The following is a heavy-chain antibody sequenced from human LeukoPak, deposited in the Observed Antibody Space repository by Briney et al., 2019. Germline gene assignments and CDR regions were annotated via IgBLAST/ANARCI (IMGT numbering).Heavy chain of an antibody. J-gene: IGHJ4*02. Sequence: GGSLRLSCAASGFTFSSYSMNWVRQAPGKGLEWVSSISSSSSYIYYADSVKGRFTISRDNAKNSLYLQMNSLRAEDTALYYCARDRWFGESSFDYWGQGTLVTVSS. CDR1: GFTFSSYS. D-gene: IGHD3-10*01. CDR3: ARDRWFGESSFDY. CDR2: ISSSSSYI. V-gene: IGHV3-21*04.